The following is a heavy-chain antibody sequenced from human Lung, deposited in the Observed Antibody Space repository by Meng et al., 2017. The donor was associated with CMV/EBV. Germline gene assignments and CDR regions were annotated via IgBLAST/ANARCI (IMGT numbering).Heavy chain of an antibody. J-gene: IGHJ4*02. V-gene: IGHV3-21*06. CDR2: ISGTSDYT. CDR1: GLSFNRHS. CDR3: ASWNDIDDYMYSFDY. D-gene: IGHD1-1*01. Sequence: SCAGSGLSFNRHSLNWVRQTPGKGLEWVSRISGTSDYTWYADSVKGRFTISRDNARSSLYLQMNNLRPEDTAVYYCASWNDIDDYMYSFDYWCQGVLVTVSS.